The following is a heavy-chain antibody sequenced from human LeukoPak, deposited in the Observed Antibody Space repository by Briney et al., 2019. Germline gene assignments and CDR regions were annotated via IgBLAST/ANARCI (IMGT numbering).Heavy chain of an antibody. D-gene: IGHD5-24*01. J-gene: IGHJ4*02. CDR3: AIWGKRDGYKASSYYFDY. V-gene: IGHV4-59*01. CDR1: VGSISRYY. CDR2: IYYIGSP. Sequence: PSETLSLTCTVSVGSISRYYWSWIRQPPGKGLEWIGDIYYIGSPNYNPSLKSRVTISVDTSKNQFSLKLSSVTAADTAVYYCAIWGKRDGYKASSYYFDYWGQGTLVTVSS.